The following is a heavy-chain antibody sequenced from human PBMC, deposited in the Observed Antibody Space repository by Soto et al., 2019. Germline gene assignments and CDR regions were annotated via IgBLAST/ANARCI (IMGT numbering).Heavy chain of an antibody. CDR1: GGSISSYY. CDR3: ARGPSGDKVDS. Sequence: SETLSLTCTVSGGSISSYYWSWIRQPPGKGLEWIGYIYYSGSTNYNPSLKSRVTISIDTSKNQYSLKLSSVTAAATAVYYCARGPSGDKVDSWGQGTLVTVSS. D-gene: IGHD1-26*01. V-gene: IGHV4-59*01. CDR2: IYYSGST. J-gene: IGHJ4*02.